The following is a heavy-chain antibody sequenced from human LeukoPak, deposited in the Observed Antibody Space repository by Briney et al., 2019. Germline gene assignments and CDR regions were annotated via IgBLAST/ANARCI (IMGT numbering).Heavy chain of an antibody. CDR2: ISWSSGSI. CDR3: AKDMGSGDYYLASIDY. Sequence: GRSLRLSCAASGFTFDDYATHWVRQAPGKGLEWVSGISWSSGSIDYADSVKGRFTISRDNAKNSLYLQMNSLRAEDTALYYCAKDMGSGDYYLASIDYWGQGTLVTVSS. D-gene: IGHD3-22*01. V-gene: IGHV3-9*01. J-gene: IGHJ4*02. CDR1: GFTFDDYA.